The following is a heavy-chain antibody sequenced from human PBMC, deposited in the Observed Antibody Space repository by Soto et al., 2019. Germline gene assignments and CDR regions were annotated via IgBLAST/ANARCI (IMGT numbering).Heavy chain of an antibody. Sequence: QVQLVQSGAEVKKPGASVKVSCKASGYTFTSYGISWVRQAPGQGLEWMGWISAYNGNTNYAQKLQVRVTMTTDTSTSTAYMELRSLRSDDTAVYYCARDRRSVVVAATPYNWFDPWGQGTLVTVSS. CDR2: ISAYNGNT. D-gene: IGHD2-15*01. J-gene: IGHJ5*02. CDR3: ARDRRSVVVAATPYNWFDP. V-gene: IGHV1-18*01. CDR1: GYTFTSYG.